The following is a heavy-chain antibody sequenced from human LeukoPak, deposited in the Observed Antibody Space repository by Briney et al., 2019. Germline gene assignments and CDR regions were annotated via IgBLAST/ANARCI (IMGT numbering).Heavy chain of an antibody. Sequence: PGRSLRLSCAASGFTFSSYGMHWVRQAPGKGLEWVAVIWYGVSNKYYADSVKGRFTISRDNSKNTLYLQMNSLRAEDTAVYYCAKEGSITMVRGATRGYGMDVWGQGTTVTVSS. J-gene: IGHJ6*02. CDR1: GFTFSSYG. CDR2: IWYGVSNK. D-gene: IGHD3-10*01. CDR3: AKEGSITMVRGATRGYGMDV. V-gene: IGHV3-30*18.